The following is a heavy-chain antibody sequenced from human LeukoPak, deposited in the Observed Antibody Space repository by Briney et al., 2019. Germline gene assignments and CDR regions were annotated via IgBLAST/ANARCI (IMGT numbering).Heavy chain of an antibody. D-gene: IGHD3-10*01. CDR2: IYYSGST. CDR3: ARGGGYYGSGTDFDY. Sequence: SETLSLTGTVSGGSISSYYWSWIRQPPGKGLEWIGYIYYSGSTNYNPSLKSRVTISVDTSKNQFSLKLSSVTAADTAVYYCARGGGYYGSGTDFDYWGQGTLVTVSS. CDR1: GGSISSYY. V-gene: IGHV4-59*01. J-gene: IGHJ4*02.